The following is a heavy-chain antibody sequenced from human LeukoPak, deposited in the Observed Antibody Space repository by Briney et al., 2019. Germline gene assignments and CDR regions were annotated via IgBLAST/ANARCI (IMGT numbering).Heavy chain of an antibody. CDR2: MNPNSGNT. CDR3: ARGKRGLWGLWEADFDY. Sequence: GASVKVSCKASGYTFTSYDINWVRQATGQGLEWMGWMNPNSGNTGYAQKFQGRVTMTRNTSISTAYMELSSLRSEDTAVYYCARGKRGLWGLWEADFDYWGQGTLVTVSS. V-gene: IGHV1-8*01. CDR1: GYTFTSYD. J-gene: IGHJ4*02. D-gene: IGHD3-16*01.